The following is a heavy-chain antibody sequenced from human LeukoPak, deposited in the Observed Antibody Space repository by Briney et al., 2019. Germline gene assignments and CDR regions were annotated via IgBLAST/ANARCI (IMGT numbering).Heavy chain of an antibody. V-gene: IGHV5-51*01. Sequence: GESLKISCKGSGYSFTSYWISWVRQMPGKGLEWMGIIYPGDSDTRYSPSFQGQVTISADKSISTAYLQWSSLKASDTAMYYCARQGVPSIAARASNWFGPWGQGNLVTVSS. CDR3: ARQGVPSIAARASNWFGP. CDR1: GYSFTSYW. J-gene: IGHJ5*02. D-gene: IGHD6-6*01. CDR2: IYPGDSDT.